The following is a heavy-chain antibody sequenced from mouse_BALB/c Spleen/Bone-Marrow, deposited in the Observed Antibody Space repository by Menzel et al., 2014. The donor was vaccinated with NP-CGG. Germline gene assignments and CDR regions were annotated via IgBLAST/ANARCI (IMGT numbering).Heavy chain of an antibody. V-gene: IGHV1-9*01. CDR2: ILPGSDST. CDR3: ARSRGGFYFDY. Sequence: VQLQESGAELMKPGASVKISCKATGYTFSSYWIEWVKQRPGHGLEWIGEILPGSDSTNYNEKFKGKATFTADTSSNAADMQLSSLTSEDSAVYYCARSRGGFYFDYWAQGTTLTVSS. CDR1: GYTFSSYW. J-gene: IGHJ2*01. D-gene: IGHD1-1*01.